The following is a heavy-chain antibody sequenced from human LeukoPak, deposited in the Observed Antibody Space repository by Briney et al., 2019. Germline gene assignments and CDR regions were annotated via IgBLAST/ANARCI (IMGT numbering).Heavy chain of an antibody. CDR3: ARQRGGGSDLPHFDY. J-gene: IGHJ4*02. D-gene: IGHD2-15*01. V-gene: IGHV5-51*01. CDR1: GYNFPNYW. Sequence: GESLKISCKTSGYNFPNYWIAWVRQMPGKGLEWMGIIYPRDSDNKYSPSFGGHVSISADKSLNTAYLQWTSLKASDTAMYYCARQRGGGSDLPHFDYWGQGTLVTVSS. CDR2: IYPRDSDN.